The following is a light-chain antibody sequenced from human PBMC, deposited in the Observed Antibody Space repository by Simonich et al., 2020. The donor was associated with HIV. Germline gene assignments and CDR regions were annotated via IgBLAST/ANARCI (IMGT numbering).Light chain of an antibody. CDR3: QQYNNWPLT. CDR1: QSVSSN. CDR2: GAS. J-gene: IGKJ4*01. V-gene: IGKV3-15*01. Sequence: EIVMTQSPATLSVSPGKRATFSCRASQSVSSNLACYQQKPGQATRLLIYGASTRATGIPARFSGSGSGTEFTLTISSMQSEDFAVYYCQQYNNWPLTFGGGTKVEIK.